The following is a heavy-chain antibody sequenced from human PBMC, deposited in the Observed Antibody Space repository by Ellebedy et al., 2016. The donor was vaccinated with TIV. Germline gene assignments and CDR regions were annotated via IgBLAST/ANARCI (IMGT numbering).Heavy chain of an antibody. J-gene: IGHJ4*02. CDR1: GGTFSSYA. V-gene: IGHV1-69*13. D-gene: IGHD3-22*01. Sequence: ASVKVSCKASGGTFSSYAISWVRPAPGQGLEWMGGIIPIFGTANYAQKFQGRVTITADESTSTAYMELSSLRSEDTAVYYCARGDYYDSRNLNYWGQGTLVTVSS. CDR3: ARGDYYDSRNLNY. CDR2: IIPIFGTA.